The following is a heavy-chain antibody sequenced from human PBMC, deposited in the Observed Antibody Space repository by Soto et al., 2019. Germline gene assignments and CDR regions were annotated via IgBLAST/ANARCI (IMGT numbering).Heavy chain of an antibody. CDR2: IYWDDDK. V-gene: IGHV2-5*02. CDR3: ARRLWSSSCFDY. J-gene: IGHJ4*02. D-gene: IGHD6-13*01. Sequence: QIALKESGPTLVKPTQTLTLTCTFSGFSLSTSAVGVGWIRQPPGKALEWLALIYWDDDKRYSPSLKSRLTIPKDPSKNQGVLTLTNLDPVDTATYYCARRLWSSSCFDYWGQGTLVTVSS. CDR1: GFSLSTSAVG.